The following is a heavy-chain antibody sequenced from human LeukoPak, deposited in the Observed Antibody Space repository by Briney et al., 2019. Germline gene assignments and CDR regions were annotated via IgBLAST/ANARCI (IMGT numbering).Heavy chain of an antibody. CDR2: ISSSSSTI. D-gene: IGHD2-2*02. CDR3: ARYCISTSCYSDIGY. J-gene: IGHJ4*02. Sequence: GGSLRLSCAASGFTFSDYYMSWIRQAPGKGLEWVSYISSSSSTIYYADSVKGRFTISRDNAENSLYLQMNSLRAEDTAVYYCARYCISTSCYSDIGYWGQGTLVTVSS. CDR1: GFTFSDYY. V-gene: IGHV3-11*04.